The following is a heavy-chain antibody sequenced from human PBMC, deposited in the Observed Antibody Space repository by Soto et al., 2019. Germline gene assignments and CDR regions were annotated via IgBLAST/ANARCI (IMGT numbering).Heavy chain of an antibody. CDR3: AREGGNLNWFDP. J-gene: IGHJ5*02. CDR1: GFTFSSYA. CDR2: ISSSSSTI. V-gene: IGHV3-48*02. D-gene: IGHD1-26*01. Sequence: PGGSLRLSCAASGFTFSSYAMSWVRQAPGKGLEWVSAISSSSSTIYYADSVKGRFTISRDNAKNSLYLQMNSLRDEDTAVYYCAREGGNLNWFDPWGQGTLVTVS.